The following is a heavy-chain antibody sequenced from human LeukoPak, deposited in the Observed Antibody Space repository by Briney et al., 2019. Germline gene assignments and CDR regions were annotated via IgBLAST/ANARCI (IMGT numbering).Heavy chain of an antibody. CDR1: GYSFTSYW. D-gene: IGHD3-3*01. V-gene: IGHV5-51*01. CDR3: ARSPTPKYYDFWSGYQDY. CDR2: IYPGDSDT. J-gene: IGHJ4*02. Sequence: GESLKISCKGSGYSFTSYWIGWVRQMPGKGLEWMGIIYPGDSDTRYSPSFQGQVTISADKSISTAYLQWSSLKASDTAMYYCARSPTPKYYDFWSGYQDYWGQGTLVTVSS.